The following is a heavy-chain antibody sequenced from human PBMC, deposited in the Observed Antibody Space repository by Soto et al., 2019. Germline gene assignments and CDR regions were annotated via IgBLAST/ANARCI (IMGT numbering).Heavy chain of an antibody. CDR1: GGSFTSYT. CDR3: ARAPYYDTSGSTLDY. D-gene: IGHD3-22*01. J-gene: IGHJ4*02. V-gene: IGHV1-69*02. CDR2: ITPLLTIT. Sequence: QVQLVQSGAEVKKPGSSVKVSCKASGGSFTSYTFNWVRQVPGQGLEWMGGITPLLTITKYAQKFQGRVTITADRSTRTAYMELSSLRSEDTAVYYCARAPYYDTSGSTLDYWGQGTLVTVSS.